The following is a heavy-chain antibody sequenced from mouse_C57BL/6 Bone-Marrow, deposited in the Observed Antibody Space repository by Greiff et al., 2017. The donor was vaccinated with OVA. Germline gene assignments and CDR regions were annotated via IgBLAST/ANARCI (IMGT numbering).Heavy chain of an antibody. V-gene: IGHV14-4*01. Sequence: VQLQQSGAELVRPGASVKLSCTASGFNIKDDYMHWVKQRPEQGLEWIGWIDPENGDTDYASKFQGKATITADTSSNTAYLQLSSLTSEDTAVYYCTTWGLRRAWFAYWGQGTLVTVSA. CDR3: TTWGLRRAWFAY. CDR2: IDPENGDT. CDR1: GFNIKDDY. J-gene: IGHJ3*01. D-gene: IGHD2-2*01.